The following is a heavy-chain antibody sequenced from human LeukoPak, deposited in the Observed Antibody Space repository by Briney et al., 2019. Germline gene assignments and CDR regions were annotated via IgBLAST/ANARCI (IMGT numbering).Heavy chain of an antibody. Sequence: EWIGSIYYRGSTYYNPSLKSRLTISVDTSKSQFSLKLSSVAAADTAVYYCAREWTNYGVDYWGQGTLVTVSS. CDR2: IYYRGST. D-gene: IGHD4/OR15-4a*01. V-gene: IGHV4-39*07. J-gene: IGHJ4*02. CDR3: AREWTNYGVDY.